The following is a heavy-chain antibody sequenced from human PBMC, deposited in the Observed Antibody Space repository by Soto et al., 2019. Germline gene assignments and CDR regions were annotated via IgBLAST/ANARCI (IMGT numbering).Heavy chain of an antibody. CDR1: GFTFNRHP. V-gene: IGHV3-30-3*01. J-gene: IGHJ4*02. CDR2: ISHDGNNK. CDR3: ARASGHIYATLHGPFDH. Sequence: QVQLVESGGGVVQPGRSLRLSCAASGFTFNRHPLHWVRQAPGKGLEWVAVISHDGNNKYYADSVKGRFTISRDNSMNMLYLQMHGLRTEETAIFYGARASGHIYATLHGPFDHWGQGALVTVSS. D-gene: IGHD2-8*01.